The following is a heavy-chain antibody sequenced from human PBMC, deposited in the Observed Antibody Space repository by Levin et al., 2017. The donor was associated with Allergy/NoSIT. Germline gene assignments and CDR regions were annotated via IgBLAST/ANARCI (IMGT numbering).Heavy chain of an antibody. Sequence: SCTASGFTFADYGMSWVRQAPGKGLEWVGFIRSKTYRGTTEYAASVKGRFTISRDDSKSIAYLQVNSLKTEDTAVYYCTRADTGYDWGFFDYWGQGTLVTVSS. CDR1: GFTFADYG. CDR2: IRSKTYRGTT. D-gene: IGHD3-16*01. V-gene: IGHV3-49*04. CDR3: TRADTGYDWGFFDY. J-gene: IGHJ4*02.